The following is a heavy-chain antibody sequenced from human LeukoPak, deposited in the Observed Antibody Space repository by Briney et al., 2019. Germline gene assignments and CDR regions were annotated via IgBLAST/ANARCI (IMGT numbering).Heavy chain of an antibody. CDR1: GGSFSGYY. J-gene: IGHJ6*03. D-gene: IGHD3-10*02. V-gene: IGHV4-34*01. CDR3: ARRAPRFGRYMDV. Sequence: PSETLSLTCAVDGGSFSGYYWSWIRQPPGKGLEWIGEINHSGSTNYNPSLKSRVTISVDTSKNQFSLKLSSVTAADTAVYYCARRAPRFGRYMDVWGKGTTVTVPS. CDR2: INHSGST.